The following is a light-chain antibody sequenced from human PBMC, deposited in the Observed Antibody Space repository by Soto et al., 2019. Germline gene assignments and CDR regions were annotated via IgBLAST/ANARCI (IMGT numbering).Light chain of an antibody. CDR2: VAS. Sequence: EIVMTQSPVTLSVSPGDRATLSCRASQSVNSNLAWYQHKPGQTPKLLIYVASTWATGIPASFSGSGSGTEFTLTISSLQCEDFAVYYCQQYNVWPLTFGGGTKVEFK. CDR1: QSVNSN. CDR3: QQYNVWPLT. V-gene: IGKV3-15*01. J-gene: IGKJ4*01.